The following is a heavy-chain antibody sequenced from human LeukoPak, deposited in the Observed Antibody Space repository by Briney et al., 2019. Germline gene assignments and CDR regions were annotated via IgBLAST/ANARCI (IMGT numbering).Heavy chain of an antibody. V-gene: IGHV4-39*07. D-gene: IGHD4-11*01. CDR3: ARGNSNSRDYYYYMDV. CDR2: IYYSGST. Sequence: PSETLSLTCTVSGGSISSSSYYWGWIRQPPGKGLEWIGSIYYSGSTYYNPSLKSRVTISVDTSKNQFSLKLSSVTAADTAVYYCARGNSNSRDYYYYMDVWGKGTTVTVSS. J-gene: IGHJ6*03. CDR1: GGSISSSSYY.